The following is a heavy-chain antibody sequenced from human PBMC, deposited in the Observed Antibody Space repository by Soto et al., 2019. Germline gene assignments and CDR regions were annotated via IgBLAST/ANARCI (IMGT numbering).Heavy chain of an antibody. D-gene: IGHD6-13*01. CDR3: ARKLAN. Sequence: GSLRLSCAASGFTFSSYGMHGVRQAPGKGLEWVAVIWYDGSNKYYADSVKGRFTISRENSKNTLYLQMNSLRDEDTAVYYCARKLANWGQGTLVTVYS. V-gene: IGHV3-33*01. CDR2: IWYDGSNK. J-gene: IGHJ4*02. CDR1: GFTFSSYG.